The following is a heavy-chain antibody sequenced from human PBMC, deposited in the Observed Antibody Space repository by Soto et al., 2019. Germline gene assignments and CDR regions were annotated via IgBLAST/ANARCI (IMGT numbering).Heavy chain of an antibody. CDR3: ERGGWFGFPLKFDY. CDR2: IWYDGTNR. J-gene: IGHJ4*02. CDR1: GFNFRTYG. D-gene: IGHD2-15*01. V-gene: IGHV3-33*01. Sequence: PGGSLRLSCAVSGFNFRTYGMHWVRQAAGKGLEWVAVIWYDGTNRFYADSVKGRFTVSRDNSKNTVYLQMDSLRAEDTAVYYCERGGWFGFPLKFDYWGQGTQVTVSS.